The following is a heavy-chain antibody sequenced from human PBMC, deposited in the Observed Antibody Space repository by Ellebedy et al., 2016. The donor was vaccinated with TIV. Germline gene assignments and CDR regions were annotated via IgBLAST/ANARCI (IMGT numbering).Heavy chain of an antibody. D-gene: IGHD3-10*01. V-gene: IGHV1-2*02. CDR2: INPNSGGT. CDR3: ARDFPPLYGSGSYYNVY. Sequence: ASVKVSCKASGYTFTGYYMHWVRQAPGQGLEWMGWINPNSGGTNYAQKFQGRVTMTRDTSISTAYMELSRLRSDDTAVYYCARDFPPLYGSGSYYNVYWGQGTLVTVSS. J-gene: IGHJ4*02. CDR1: GYTFTGYY.